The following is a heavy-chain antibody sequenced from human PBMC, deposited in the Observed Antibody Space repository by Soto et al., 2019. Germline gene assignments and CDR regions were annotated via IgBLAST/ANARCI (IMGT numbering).Heavy chain of an antibody. V-gene: IGHV1-2*02. CDR1: GYTFTGYY. J-gene: IGHJ4*02. Sequence: GASVKVSCKASGYTFTGYYMHWVRQAPGQGLEWMGWINPNSGGTNYAQKFQGRVTMTRDTSISTAYMELSRLRSDDTAVYYCARGSGYYDSSGYSDYWGQGTLVTVSS. D-gene: IGHD3-22*01. CDR2: INPNSGGT. CDR3: ARGSGYYDSSGYSDY.